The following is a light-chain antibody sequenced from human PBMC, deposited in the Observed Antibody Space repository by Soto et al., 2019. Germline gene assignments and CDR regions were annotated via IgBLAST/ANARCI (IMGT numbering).Light chain of an antibody. V-gene: IGKV1-39*01. Sequence: DIQMTQSPSSVFASVGDRLTITCGASQTISNFLNWYQQKPGRAPKLLIYNASSLQSGVPSRFSGSGSGTDFTLTISSLQPEDFATYYCQHSYNTPRTFGQGTKVDIK. J-gene: IGKJ1*01. CDR3: QHSYNTPRT. CDR2: NAS. CDR1: QTISNF.